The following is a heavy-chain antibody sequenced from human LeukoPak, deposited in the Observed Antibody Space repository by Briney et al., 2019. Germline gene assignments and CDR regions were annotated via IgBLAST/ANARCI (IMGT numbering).Heavy chain of an antibody. CDR3: ARGGVGYCSGGSCFVFDY. V-gene: IGHV4-38-2*02. D-gene: IGHD2-15*01. J-gene: IGHJ4*02. Sequence: SETLSLTCTVSGYSISSGHYWGWIRQPPGKGLEWIGSIYRSGNTFYNPSLKSRVTISVDTSKNQFSLKLSSVTAADTAVYYCARGGVGYCSGGSCFVFDYWGQGTLVTVSS. CDR2: IYRSGNT. CDR1: GYSISSGHY.